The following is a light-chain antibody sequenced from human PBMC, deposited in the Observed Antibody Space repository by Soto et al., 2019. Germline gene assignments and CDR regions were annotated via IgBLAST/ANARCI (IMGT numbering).Light chain of an antibody. V-gene: IGLV1-44*01. J-gene: IGLJ2*01. CDR3: AAWDDRLNGVV. CDR2: GHD. Sequence: QSVLTQPPSASGTPGQRVTISCSGSSSNIGRNPVSWYQQLPGTAPKLLIYGHDQRPSGVPDRFSGSKSGTSASLAISGLQYEDEADYYCAAWDDRLNGVVFGGGTKLTVL. CDR1: SSNIGRNP.